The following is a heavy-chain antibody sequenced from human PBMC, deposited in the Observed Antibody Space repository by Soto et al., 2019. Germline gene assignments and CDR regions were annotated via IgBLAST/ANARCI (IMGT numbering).Heavy chain of an antibody. CDR1: GGSFSGYY. CDR3: ARALSYYDFWSGYYSSYYGMAV. D-gene: IGHD3-3*01. J-gene: IGHJ6*02. V-gene: IGHV4-34*01. Sequence: PSETLSLTCAVYGGSFSGYYWSWIRQPPGKGLEWIGEINHSGSTNYNPSLESRVTISVDTSKNQFSLKLSSVTAADTAVYYCARALSYYDFWSGYYSSYYGMAVWGQGTTVTVSS. CDR2: INHSGST.